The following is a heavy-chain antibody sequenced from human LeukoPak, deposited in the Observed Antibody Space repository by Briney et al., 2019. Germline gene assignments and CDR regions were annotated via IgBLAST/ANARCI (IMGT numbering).Heavy chain of an antibody. Sequence: SVKVSCKASGHTFTGYYMHWVRQAPGQGLEWMGRIIPILGMANYAQRFQGRVTVTADKSTSTAYMELSSLTSDDTAIYYCARGRGSRTGSNGDYCDYWGQGTLVTVSS. V-gene: IGHV1-69*04. CDR2: IIPILGMA. CDR3: ARGRGSRTGSNGDYCDY. J-gene: IGHJ4*02. D-gene: IGHD1-1*01. CDR1: GHTFTGYY.